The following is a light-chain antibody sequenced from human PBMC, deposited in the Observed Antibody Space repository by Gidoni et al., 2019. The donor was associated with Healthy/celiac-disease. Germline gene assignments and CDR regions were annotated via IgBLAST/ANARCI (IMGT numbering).Light chain of an antibody. V-gene: IGKV3-15*01. CDR3: QQYNNWPLT. CDR2: GAS. Sequence: EIVMTQSPATLSVSPGERATLSCRASQSVSSNLAWYQQKPGQAPRLLIYGASTRATGIPARFSGSWSGTEFTLTISSLQSEAFAVYYCQQYNNWPLTFGGGTKVEIK. J-gene: IGKJ4*01. CDR1: QSVSSN.